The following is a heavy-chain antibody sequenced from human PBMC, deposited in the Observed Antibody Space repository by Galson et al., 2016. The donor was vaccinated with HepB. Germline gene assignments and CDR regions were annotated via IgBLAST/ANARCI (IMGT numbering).Heavy chain of an antibody. V-gene: IGHV3-23*01. Sequence: SLRLSCAAAGFNFNNYAMHWVRQAPGKGLEWVSGIGGSGGGTHYADSVKGRFTISRDNSKNTLYLQLNSLRAEDTAIYYCKKDQLIVIVPAAGNWFDPWGQGTLVTVSS. J-gene: IGHJ5*02. CDR1: GFNFNNYA. D-gene: IGHD2-2*01. CDR2: IGGSGGGT. CDR3: KKDQLIVIVPAAGNWFDP.